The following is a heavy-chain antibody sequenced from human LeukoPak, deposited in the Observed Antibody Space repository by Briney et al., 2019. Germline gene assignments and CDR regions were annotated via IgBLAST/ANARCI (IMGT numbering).Heavy chain of an antibody. Sequence: GSLRLSCAASGFTFRSYGMQWVRQAPGKGLEWVAVISYDGSNKYYADSVKGRLTISRDNSKNTLSLQMNSLRAEDTAVYYCAKEFAQYSFFDYWGQGTLVTVSS. CDR2: ISYDGSNK. CDR1: GFTFRSYG. J-gene: IGHJ4*02. V-gene: IGHV3-30*18. D-gene: IGHD5-18*01. CDR3: AKEFAQYSFFDY.